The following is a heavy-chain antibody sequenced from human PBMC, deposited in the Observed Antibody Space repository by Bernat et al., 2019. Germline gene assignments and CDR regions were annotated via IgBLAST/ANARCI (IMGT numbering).Heavy chain of an antibody. CDR2: IIPILGIA. D-gene: IGHD3-10*01. CDR1: GGTFSSYA. CDR3: AHAMVRGPPDY. J-gene: IGHJ4*02. V-gene: IGHV1-69*04. Sequence: QVQLVQSGAEVKKPGSSVKVSCKASGGTFSSYAISWVRQAPGQGLEWMGRIIPILGIANYAQKFQGSVTITADKSTSTAYMELSSLRSEDTAVYYCAHAMVRGPPDYWGQGTLVTVSS.